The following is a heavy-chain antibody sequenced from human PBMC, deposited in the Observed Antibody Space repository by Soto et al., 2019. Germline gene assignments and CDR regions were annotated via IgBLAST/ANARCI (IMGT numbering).Heavy chain of an antibody. J-gene: IGHJ4*02. CDR3: ARMTRKSRGPTGGGLPPGAIDY. V-gene: IGHV4-39*01. Sequence: SETLSLTCTVSGGSISSSSYYWGWIRQPPGKGLEWIGSIYYSGSTYYNPSLKSRVTISVDTSKNQFSLKLSSVTAADTAVYYCARMTRKSRGPTGGGLPPGAIDYWGQGTLVTVSS. CDR2: IYYSGST. D-gene: IGHD3-16*01. CDR1: GGSISSSSYY.